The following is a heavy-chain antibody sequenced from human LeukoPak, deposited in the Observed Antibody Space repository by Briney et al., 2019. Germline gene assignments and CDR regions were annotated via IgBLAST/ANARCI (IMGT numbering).Heavy chain of an antibody. D-gene: IGHD3-3*01. CDR2: IYYSGST. CDR1: GGSISGYY. V-gene: IGHV4-59*01. Sequence: SETLSLTCTVSGGSISGYYWSWVRQPPGKGLEWIGYIYYSGSTNYNPSLKSRVTMSVDTSKNQFSLKLSSVTAADTAVYYCARDRDKRWSGYSSDWYFDLWGRGTLVTVSS. J-gene: IGHJ2*01. CDR3: ARDRDKRWSGYSSDWYFDL.